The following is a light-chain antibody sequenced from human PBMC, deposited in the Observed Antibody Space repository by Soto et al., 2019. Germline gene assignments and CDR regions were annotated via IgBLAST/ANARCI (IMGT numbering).Light chain of an antibody. CDR3: QQSYSTPYT. CDR2: TAA. V-gene: IGKV1-39*01. Sequence: IRMTQSPSSLSASVGDRVTITCRASQRITTYLNWYQQKPGKAPKLLISTAAILEGGVPSRFSGSGSGTDFTLTITTLQPEDFAIYFCQQSYSTPYTFGQGTKLEIK. CDR1: QRITTY. J-gene: IGKJ2*01.